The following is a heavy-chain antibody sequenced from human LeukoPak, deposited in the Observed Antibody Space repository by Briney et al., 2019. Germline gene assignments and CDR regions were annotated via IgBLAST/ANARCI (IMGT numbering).Heavy chain of an antibody. CDR1: GFTFGDYA. CDR2: IRSKAYGGTT. V-gene: IGHV3-49*04. D-gene: IGHD3-10*01. Sequence: GGSLRLSCTASGFTFGDYAMGWVRQAPGKGLEWVGFIRSKAYGGTTEYAASVKGRFTISRDDSKSIAYLQMNSLKTEDTAVYYCTYSSYYGSGSYKDYWGQGTLVTVSS. J-gene: IGHJ4*02. CDR3: TYSSYYGSGSYKDY.